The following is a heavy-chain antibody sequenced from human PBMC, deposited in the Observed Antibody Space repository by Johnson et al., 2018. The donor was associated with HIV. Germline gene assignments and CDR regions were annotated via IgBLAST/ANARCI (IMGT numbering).Heavy chain of an antibody. CDR1: GFTFSSYG. Sequence: QVQLVESGGGVVQPGRSLRLSCAASGFTFSSYGMHWVRQAPGKGLEWVAFIRYDGSNKYYADSVKGRFTISRDTSKNTVYLQMNSLRAEDTAIYYCARDGGGLGAFDIWGQGTMVTVSS. J-gene: IGHJ3*02. CDR2: IRYDGSNK. CDR3: ARDGGGLGAFDI. V-gene: IGHV3-33*08. D-gene: IGHD3-10*01.